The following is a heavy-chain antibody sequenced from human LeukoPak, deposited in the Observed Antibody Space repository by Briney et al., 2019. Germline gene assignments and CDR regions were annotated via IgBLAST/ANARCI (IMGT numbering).Heavy chain of an antibody. CDR3: ARDGYKTTNRAFDY. Sequence: ASVKVSCKASVYTFTSYDINWVRQASGQGLEWMGWMNPNSGNTGYAQKFQGRVTMTRNTSISTAYMELSSLRSEDTAVYYCARDGYKTTNRAFDYWGQGTLVTVSS. CDR1: VYTFTSYD. D-gene: IGHD5-24*01. CDR2: MNPNSGNT. J-gene: IGHJ4*02. V-gene: IGHV1-8*01.